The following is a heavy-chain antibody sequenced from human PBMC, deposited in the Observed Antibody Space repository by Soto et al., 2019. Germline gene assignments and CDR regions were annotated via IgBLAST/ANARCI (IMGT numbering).Heavy chain of an antibody. J-gene: IGHJ6*02. Sequence: SETLSLTCAVTGGTISGYYWSWIRQPPGKGLEWIGEINHSGSTNYNPSLKSRVTISVDTSKNQFSLKLSSVTAADTAVYYCARGYCSSTSCRARNYYYYGMDVWGQGTTVTVSS. CDR3: ARGYCSSTSCRARNYYYYGMDV. CDR1: GGTISGYY. V-gene: IGHV4-34*01. D-gene: IGHD2-2*01. CDR2: INHSGST.